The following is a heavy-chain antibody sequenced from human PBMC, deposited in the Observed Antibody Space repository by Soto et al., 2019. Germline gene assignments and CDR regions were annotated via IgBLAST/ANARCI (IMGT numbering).Heavy chain of an antibody. V-gene: IGHV3-7*03. J-gene: IGHJ4*02. CDR1: GFTFSSYW. D-gene: IGHD3-9*01. CDR2: IKQDGSEK. CDR3: ARGGRILTGYFYDFDY. Sequence: PVGSLRLSCAASGFTFSSYWMSWVRQAPGKGLEWVANIKQDGSEKYYVDSVKGRFTISRDNAKNSLYLQMNSLRAEDTAVYYCARGGRILTGYFYDFDYWGQGTLVTVSS.